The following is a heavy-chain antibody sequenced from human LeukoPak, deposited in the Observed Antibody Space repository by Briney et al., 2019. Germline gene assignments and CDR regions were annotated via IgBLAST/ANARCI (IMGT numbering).Heavy chain of an antibody. CDR1: GYTFTGYY. D-gene: IGHD3-22*01. Sequence: ASVKVSCKASGYTFTGYYIHWVRQAPGQGLEWMGWINPNSAGTHYAQKFQGRVTMTTDTSTSTAYMELRSLRSDDTAVYYCAREASSGYPVDYWGQGTLVTVSS. CDR2: INPNSAGT. J-gene: IGHJ4*02. V-gene: IGHV1-2*02. CDR3: AREASSGYPVDY.